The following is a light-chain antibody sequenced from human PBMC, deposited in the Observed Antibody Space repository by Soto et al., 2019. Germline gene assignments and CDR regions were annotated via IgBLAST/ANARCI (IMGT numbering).Light chain of an antibody. Sequence: QLVLTQPASVSGSPGQSITISCTGTNSDVGGYNYVSWFQQHPGKAPKLMIYEVANRPSGVSNRFSGSKSGNTASLTISGLRAEDEADYYCCSYTSSSTYVFGTGTKVTVL. V-gene: IGLV2-14*01. CDR2: EVA. J-gene: IGLJ1*01. CDR3: CSYTSSSTYV. CDR1: NSDVGGYNY.